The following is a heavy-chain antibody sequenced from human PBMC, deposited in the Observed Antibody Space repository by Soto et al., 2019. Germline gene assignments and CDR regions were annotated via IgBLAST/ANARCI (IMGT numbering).Heavy chain of an antibody. J-gene: IGHJ4*02. CDR3: ARDTPRGYSYGSFDY. V-gene: IGHV4-31*03. CDR2: IYYSGST. Sequence: TLSLTCTVSGGSISSGGYYWSWIRQHPGKGLEWIGYIYYSGSTYYNPSLKSRVTISVDTSKNQFSLKLSSVTAADTAVYYCARDTPRGYSYGSFDYWGQGTLVTVSS. CDR1: GGSISSGGYY. D-gene: IGHD5-18*01.